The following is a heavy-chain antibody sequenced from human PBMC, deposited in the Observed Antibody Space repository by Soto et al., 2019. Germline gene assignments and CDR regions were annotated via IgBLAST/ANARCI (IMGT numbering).Heavy chain of an antibody. J-gene: IGHJ5*02. CDR3: ARVVGGYSGYDFDP. CDR2: IYYSGST. CDR1: GGSISSGGYY. V-gene: IGHV4-31*03. Sequence: SETLSLTCTVSGGSISSGGYYWSWIRQHPGKGLEWIGYIYYSGSTYYNPSLKSRVTISVDTSKNQFSLKLSSVTAADTAVYYCARVVGGYSGYDFDPWGQGTLVTVSS. D-gene: IGHD5-12*01.